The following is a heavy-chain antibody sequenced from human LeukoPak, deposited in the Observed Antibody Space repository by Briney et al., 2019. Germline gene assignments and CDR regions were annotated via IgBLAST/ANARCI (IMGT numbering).Heavy chain of an antibody. J-gene: IGHJ5*02. CDR2: IYHSGST. CDR1: GDSISSSNW. D-gene: IGHD5-12*01. Sequence: PSETLSLTCAVSGDSISSSNWWSWDRQPPGKGLEWIGQIYHSGSTNYNPSLKSRVTISLDKSKNQFSLELTSVTAADTAVYYCARSFRYSGYGYYFDPWGQGTLVTVSS. V-gene: IGHV4-4*02. CDR3: ARSFRYSGYGYYFDP.